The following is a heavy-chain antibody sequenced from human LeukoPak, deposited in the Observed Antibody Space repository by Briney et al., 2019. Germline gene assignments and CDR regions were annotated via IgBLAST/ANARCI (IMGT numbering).Heavy chain of an antibody. CDR1: EFSFSIYA. V-gene: IGHV3-23*01. CDR2: ITSSGEST. J-gene: IGHJ5*02. CDR3: ARDRPNYYGSNGHYYQRNGDH. D-gene: IGHD3-22*01. Sequence: GGSLRLSCAASEFSFSIYAMSGVRQAPGKGLEWVSSITSSGESTYYTGSVKGRFTISRDNSKNTLYLQMNSLRAEDTAVYYCARDRPNYYGSNGHYYQRNGDHWGQGTLVTVSS.